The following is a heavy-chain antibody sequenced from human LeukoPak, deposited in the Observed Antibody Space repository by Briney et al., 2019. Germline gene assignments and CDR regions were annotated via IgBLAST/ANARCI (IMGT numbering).Heavy chain of an antibody. CDR3: ARMGVQLSSLAKGWYYYDYMDV. CDR2: IYTSGST. Sequence: SETLSLTCTVSGGSISSGSYYWSWMRQPAGKGVEWIGRIYTSGSTNYNPSRQGRVNISVDTSKNHFSLKLSSVTAADTAVYYCARMGVQLSSLAKGWYYYDYMDVWGKGTTVTISS. CDR1: GGSISSGSYY. D-gene: IGHD5-18*01. V-gene: IGHV4-61*02. J-gene: IGHJ6*03.